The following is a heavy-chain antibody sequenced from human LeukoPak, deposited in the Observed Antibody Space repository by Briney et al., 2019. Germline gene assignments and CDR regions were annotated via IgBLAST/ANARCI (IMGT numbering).Heavy chain of an antibody. D-gene: IGHD6-19*01. J-gene: IGHJ4*02. CDR3: ARGAVAGNFDY. V-gene: IGHV3-21*01. Sequence: PGGSLRLSCAASGFTFSTYSMNWVRQAPGKGLEWVSSISSSNNYIYYADSVRGRFTISRDNAKNSLYLQMNSLRGEDTAVYYCARGAVAGNFDYWGQGTLVAVSS. CDR2: ISSSNNYI. CDR1: GFTFSTYS.